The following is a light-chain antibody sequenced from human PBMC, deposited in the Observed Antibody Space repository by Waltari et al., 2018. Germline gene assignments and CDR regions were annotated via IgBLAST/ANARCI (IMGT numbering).Light chain of an antibody. V-gene: IGKV3-20*01. CDR1: QSINSSY. J-gene: IGKJ2*01. Sequence: EIVLTQSPGPLSLSPGERATLSCRASQSINSSYLAWYQQKPGQAPRLLIYGASSRATGIPDRFSGSGSGTDFTLIISRLEPEDFAVYYCQHYGSASMYTFGQGTKLEIK. CDR3: QHYGSASMYT. CDR2: GAS.